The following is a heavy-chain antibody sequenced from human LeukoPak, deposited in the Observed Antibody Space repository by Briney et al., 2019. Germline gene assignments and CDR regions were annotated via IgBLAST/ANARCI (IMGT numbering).Heavy chain of an antibody. Sequence: GGSLRLSCAASGFTFDDYGMSWVRQAPGKGLEWVANIKQDGSEKYYVDSVKGRFTISGDNAKNSLYLQMNSLRAEDTAVYYCAREGYSGYDFVDYWGQGTLVTVSS. CDR2: IKQDGSEK. V-gene: IGHV3-7*01. CDR1: GFTFDDYG. J-gene: IGHJ4*02. CDR3: AREGYSGYDFVDY. D-gene: IGHD5-12*01.